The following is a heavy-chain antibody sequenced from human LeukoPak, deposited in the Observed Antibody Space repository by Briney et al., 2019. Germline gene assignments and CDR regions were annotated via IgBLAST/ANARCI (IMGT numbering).Heavy chain of an antibody. J-gene: IGHJ4*02. V-gene: IGHV4-34*01. CDR2: INHSGST. CDR1: GGSFSGYY. D-gene: IGHD6-19*01. CDR3: ARGRYSSGWYADYFDY. Sequence: SETLSLTCAVYGGSFSGYYWSWIRQPPGKGLEWIGEINHSGSTNYNPSLKSRVTISVDTSKNPFPLKLSSVTAADTAVYYCARGRYSSGWYADYFDYWGQGTLVTVSS.